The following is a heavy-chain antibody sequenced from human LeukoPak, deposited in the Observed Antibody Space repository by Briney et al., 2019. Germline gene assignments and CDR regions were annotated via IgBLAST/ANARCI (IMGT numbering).Heavy chain of an antibody. CDR2: IIPILGIA. D-gene: IGHD4-17*01. J-gene: IGHJ5*02. V-gene: IGHV1-69*04. CDR3: AAKHNVDLIYGDYDWFDP. CDR1: GGTFSSYA. Sequence: GASVKVSCKASGGTFSSYAISWVRQAPGQGLEWMGRIIPILGIANYAQKFQGRVTITADKSTSTAYTELSSLRSEDTAVYYCAAKHNVDLIYGDYDWFDPWGQGTLVTVSS.